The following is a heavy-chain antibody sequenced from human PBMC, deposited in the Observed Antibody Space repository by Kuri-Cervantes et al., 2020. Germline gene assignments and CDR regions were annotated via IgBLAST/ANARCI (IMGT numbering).Heavy chain of an antibody. V-gene: IGHV3-21*01. J-gene: IGHJ2*01. CDR3: ARSGSTVTTMGWYFDL. D-gene: IGHD4-17*01. Sequence: GESLKISCAASGFTFSSYSTNWVRQAPGKGLEWVSSISGSSSYIYYADSVKGRFTISRDNAKNSLYLQMNSLRAGDTAVYYCARSGSTVTTMGWYFDLWGRGTLVTVSS. CDR1: GFTFSSYS. CDR2: ISGSSSYI.